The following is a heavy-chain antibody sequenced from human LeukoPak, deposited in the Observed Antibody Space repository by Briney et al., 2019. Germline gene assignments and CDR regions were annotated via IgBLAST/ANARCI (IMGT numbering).Heavy chain of an antibody. V-gene: IGHV5-10-1*01. CDR3: AAYGDNPHY. J-gene: IGHJ4*02. D-gene: IGHD4-17*01. Sequence: GESLTISCKTSGYSFTNYWIIWVRQVPGEGLEWMGRFDPRDSQSNYSSSFQGHVTISTDSSITTAYLQWSSLRASDTAMYYCAAYGDNPHYWGQGTQVTVSS. CDR1: GYSFTNYW. CDR2: FDPRDSQS.